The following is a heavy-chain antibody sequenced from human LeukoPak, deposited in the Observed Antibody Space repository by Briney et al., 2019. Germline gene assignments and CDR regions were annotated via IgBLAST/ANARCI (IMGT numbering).Heavy chain of an antibody. CDR1: GGSISRISYY. V-gene: IGHV4-39*02. D-gene: IGHD2/OR15-2a*01. J-gene: IGHJ4*02. CDR2: IYYSGST. CDR3: ARRVKSRIYYFFDY. Sequence: ASETPSLTCTVSGGSISRISYYWGWIRHPPGKGLEWIGRIYYSGSTYYTPPLKRRLTISVDTSKHHFSLKLSSVAAADTAVYYCARRVKSRIYYFFDYWGQGTLVTVSS.